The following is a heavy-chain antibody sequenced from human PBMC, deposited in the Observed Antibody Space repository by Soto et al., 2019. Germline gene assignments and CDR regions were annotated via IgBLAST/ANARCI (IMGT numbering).Heavy chain of an antibody. CDR2: INSNESST. Sequence: GGSLRLSCAASGFTLSSYWMHWVRQAPEKALVWLSRINSNESSTCDADSGKGRLTISRNNANNTLYLQMNSLRTQNTAVYYCARVEPNSRSKSFDIWGQGTMVTVSS. V-gene: IGHV3-74*01. CDR1: GFTLSSYW. J-gene: IGHJ3*02. CDR3: ARVEPNSRSKSFDI.